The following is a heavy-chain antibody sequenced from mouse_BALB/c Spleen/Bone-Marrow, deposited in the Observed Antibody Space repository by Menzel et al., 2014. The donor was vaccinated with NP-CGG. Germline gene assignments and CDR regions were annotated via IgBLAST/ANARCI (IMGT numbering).Heavy chain of an antibody. CDR3: ASSTMITTGFAY. V-gene: IGHV2-6-7*02. J-gene: IGHJ3*01. CDR1: GSSLTGYG. D-gene: IGHD2-4*01. Sequence: VQLQESGPGLVAPSQSLSITCTVSGSSLTGYGVNWVRQPPGKGLEWLGMIWGDGSTDYNSALKSRLSISKDNSKSQVFLKMNSLQTDDTARYYCASSTMITTGFAYWGQGTLVTVSA. CDR2: IWGDGST.